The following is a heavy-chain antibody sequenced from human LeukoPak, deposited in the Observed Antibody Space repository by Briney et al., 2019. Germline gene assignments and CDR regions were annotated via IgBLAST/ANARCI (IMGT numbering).Heavy chain of an antibody. V-gene: IGHV1-18*01. CDR2: TSAYNGNT. Sequence: ASVKVSCKASGYTFTSYGISWVRQAPGQGLEWMGWTSAYNGNTNYAQKLQGRVTMTADTSTSTAYMELRSLRSDDTAVYYCARDRRNYGSGSYLSFDPWGQGTLVTVSS. CDR3: ARDRRNYGSGSYLSFDP. CDR1: GYTFTSYG. J-gene: IGHJ5*02. D-gene: IGHD3-10*01.